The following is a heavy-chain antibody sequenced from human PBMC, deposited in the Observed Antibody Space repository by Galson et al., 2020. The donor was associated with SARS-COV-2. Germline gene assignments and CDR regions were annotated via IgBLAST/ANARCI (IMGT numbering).Heavy chain of an antibody. CDR2: MYHSGST. CDR3: ARTPVSGWYYFDS. J-gene: IGHJ4*02. CDR1: AETISNYY. V-gene: IGHV4-59*01. D-gene: IGHD6-13*01. Sequence: SETLSLTCSISAETISNYYWSWIRHPPGKGLEWIGSMYHSGSTNYNPSPKSRLTMLLDTSKNQLSLKLTSVSAADTAVYYCARTPVSGWYYFDSWGQGGLVTVSS.